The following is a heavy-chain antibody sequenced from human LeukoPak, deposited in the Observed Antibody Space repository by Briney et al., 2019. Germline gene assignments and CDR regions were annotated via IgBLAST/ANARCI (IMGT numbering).Heavy chain of an antibody. CDR1: GGTFSSYA. CDR3: ARESIVLMVYAQYYFDY. J-gene: IGHJ4*02. Sequence: SVKVSCKASGGTFSSYATSWVRQAPGQGLEWMGRIIPILGIANYAQKFQGRVTITADKSTSTAYMELSSLRSEDTAVYYCARESIVLMVYAQYYFDYWGQGTLVTVSS. CDR2: IIPILGIA. D-gene: IGHD2-8*01. V-gene: IGHV1-69*04.